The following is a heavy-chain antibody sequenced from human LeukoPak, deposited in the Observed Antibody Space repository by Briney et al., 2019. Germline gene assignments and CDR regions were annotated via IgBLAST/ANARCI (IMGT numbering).Heavy chain of an antibody. V-gene: IGHV3-7*01. CDR2: MDPSGTQT. CDR3: AIWTSGNY. D-gene: IGHD1-1*01. J-gene: IGHJ4*02. Sequence: FTSSGSGFTFNGSWMNWVRQAPGKGLEWVANMDPSGTQTRYVDSVKGRFTISKDDPGTPLYLEMHSLRAEDTAIYYCAIWTSGNYWGQGALVTVSS. CDR1: GFTFNGSW.